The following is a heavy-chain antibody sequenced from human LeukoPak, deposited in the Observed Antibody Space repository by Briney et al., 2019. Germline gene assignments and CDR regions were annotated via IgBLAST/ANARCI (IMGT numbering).Heavy chain of an antibody. CDR2: FDPEDGET. Sequence: SVKVSCKISGYTLTELSMHWVRQAPGKGLEWMGGFDPEDGETIYAQKFQGRVTMTEDTSTDTAYMELSSLRSEDTAVYYCATAPYYYDSSGYRLLDYWGQGTLVTVSS. D-gene: IGHD3-22*01. J-gene: IGHJ4*02. V-gene: IGHV1-24*01. CDR3: ATAPYYYDSSGYRLLDY. CDR1: GYTLTELS.